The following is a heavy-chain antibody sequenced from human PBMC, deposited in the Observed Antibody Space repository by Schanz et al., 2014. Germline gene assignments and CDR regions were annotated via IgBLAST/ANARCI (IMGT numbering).Heavy chain of an antibody. CDR3: ARVWKDQYIVVRSGWSDGMDV. CDR1: GFTFSDYY. D-gene: IGHD3-22*01. J-gene: IGHJ6*02. CDR2: ISSGGSDT. V-gene: IGHV3-11*01. Sequence: VQLVESGGGLVQPGRSLRLSCAASGFTFSDYYMSWIRQAPGKGPEWVSYISSGGSDTYYADSVQGRFTISRDNARNSLYLQMNSLRAEDTAVYYCARVWKDQYIVVRSGWSDGMDVWGQGTAVTVSS.